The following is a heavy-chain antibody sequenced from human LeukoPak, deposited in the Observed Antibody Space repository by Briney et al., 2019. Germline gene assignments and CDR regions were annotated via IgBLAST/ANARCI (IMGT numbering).Heavy chain of an antibody. V-gene: IGHV3-9*01. CDR3: ARDRGSSGWSLHFDH. CDR2: ISWNSGSI. D-gene: IGHD6-19*01. J-gene: IGHJ4*02. Sequence: PGRSLRLSCAASGFTFDDYAMHWVRQAPGKGLEWVSGISWNSGSIGYADSVKGRFTISRDNAKNSLYLQMNSLRDEDTAVYYCARDRGSSGWSLHFDHWGQGTLVTVSS. CDR1: GFTFDDYA.